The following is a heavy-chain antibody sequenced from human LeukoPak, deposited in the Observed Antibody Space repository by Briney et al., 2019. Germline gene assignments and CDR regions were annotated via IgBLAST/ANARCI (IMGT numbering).Heavy chain of an antibody. CDR2: INPSGGST. D-gene: IGHD1/OR15-1a*01. CDR3: ARAVNTPIYYFEY. CDR1: GYTFTSNY. V-gene: IGHV1-46*01. Sequence: ASVKVSCKAFGYTFTSNYMHWVRQAPGQGLEWMGIINPSGGSTSYAQKFQGRITLSRDTSTSTVYMELSSLRSDDTAVYYCARAVNTPIYYFEYWGQGALVTVSS. J-gene: IGHJ4*02.